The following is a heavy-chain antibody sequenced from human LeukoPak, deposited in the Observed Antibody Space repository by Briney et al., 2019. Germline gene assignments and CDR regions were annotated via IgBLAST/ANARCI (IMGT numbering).Heavy chain of an antibody. CDR1: GFTFSSYA. CDR2: ISGSGGST. D-gene: IGHD3-16*02. V-gene: IGHV3-23*01. CDR3: AKAIHYDYVWGSYRNDAFDI. Sequence: GGSLRLSCAACGFTFSSYAMSWVRQAPGKGLEWVSAISGSGGSTYYADSVKGRFTISRDNSKNTLYLQMNSLRAEDTAVYYCAKAIHYDYVWGSYRNDAFDIWGQGTMVTVSS. J-gene: IGHJ3*02.